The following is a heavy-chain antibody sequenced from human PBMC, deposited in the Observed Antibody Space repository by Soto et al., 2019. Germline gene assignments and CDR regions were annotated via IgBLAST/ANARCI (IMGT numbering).Heavy chain of an antibody. D-gene: IGHD3-16*01. J-gene: IGHJ5*01. CDR1: GDSVSSNTVA. Sequence: QVQLQQSGPGLVKPSQTLSLTCAISGDSVSSNTVAWNWIRQSPSRGLEWLGRTYYRSKWYDDYAATVKSRITINPDTSKNQFSLHLNSVTLEDTCLFHGATSVFAHPVHSFDFWGQGTLVTVSS. V-gene: IGHV6-1*01. CDR3: ATSVFAHPVHSFDF. CDR2: TYYRSKWYD.